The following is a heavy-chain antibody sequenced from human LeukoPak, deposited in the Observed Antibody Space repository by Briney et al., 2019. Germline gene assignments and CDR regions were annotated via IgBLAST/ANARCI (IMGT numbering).Heavy chain of an antibody. Sequence: SETLSLTCAVSGYSISSGYYWGGTRRPPGKGLEWIGSIYHSGSTYDNPSLKSRVTISVDTSKNQFSLKRSSVTAADTAVYYCARLTYSGPHYFDYWGQGTLVTVSS. CDR1: GYSISSGYY. CDR3: ARLTYSGPHYFDY. CDR2: IYHSGST. V-gene: IGHV4-38-2*01. D-gene: IGHD4-11*01. J-gene: IGHJ4*02.